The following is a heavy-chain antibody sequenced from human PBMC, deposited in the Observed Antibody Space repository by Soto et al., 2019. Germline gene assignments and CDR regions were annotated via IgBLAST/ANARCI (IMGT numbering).Heavy chain of an antibody. J-gene: IGHJ4*02. CDR3: ARDGPYGDYALGYFDY. CDR2: IKQDGSEK. Sequence: EVQLVESGGGLVQPGGSLRLSCAASGFTFSSYWMSWVRQAPGKGLEWVANIKQDGSEKYYVDSVKGRFTISRDNAKNSLYLQMNSLRAEDTAVYYCARDGPYGDYALGYFDYWGQGTLVTVSS. V-gene: IGHV3-7*03. D-gene: IGHD4-17*01. CDR1: GFTFSSYW.